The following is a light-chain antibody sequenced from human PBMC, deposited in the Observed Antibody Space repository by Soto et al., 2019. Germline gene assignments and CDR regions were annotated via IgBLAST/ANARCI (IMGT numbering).Light chain of an antibody. CDR1: QTVRNNY. J-gene: IGKJ4*01. V-gene: IGKV3-20*01. CDR2: DAS. CDR3: QPFSSYPLT. Sequence: VLPHSPGTLSLSPGERASLSCRASQTVRNNYLAWYPQKPGQAPRLLIYDASSRATGIPDRFSGGGSGTDFTLTISRLEPEDFAVYYCQPFSSYPLTFGQGAKVDIK.